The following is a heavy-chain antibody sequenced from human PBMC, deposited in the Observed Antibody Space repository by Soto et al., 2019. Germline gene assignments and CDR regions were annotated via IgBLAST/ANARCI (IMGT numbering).Heavy chain of an antibody. V-gene: IGHV5-51*01. Sequence: GESLKISCEGSGYTFTNYWIGWVRQMPGKGLEWMGIIYPGDSDTRYSPSFQGQVTISADKSISTAYLQWSSLKASDTAMYYCASSGYTYGFDYWGQGTLVTVSS. CDR2: IYPGDSDT. CDR1: GYTFTNYW. CDR3: ASSGYTYGFDY. J-gene: IGHJ4*02. D-gene: IGHD5-18*01.